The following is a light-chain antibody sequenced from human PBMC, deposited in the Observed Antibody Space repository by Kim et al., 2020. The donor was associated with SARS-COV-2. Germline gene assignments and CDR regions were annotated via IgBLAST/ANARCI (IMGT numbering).Light chain of an antibody. V-gene: IGKV1-6*01. Sequence: ASVGDRVTITCRASQGIRNELGWYQQKPGKAPNLLIYAASYLESGVPSRFSGSGSGTDFTLTISSLQPEDFATYYCLQDYDYPRTFGQGTKVDIK. CDR2: AAS. CDR1: QGIRNE. J-gene: IGKJ1*01. CDR3: LQDYDYPRT.